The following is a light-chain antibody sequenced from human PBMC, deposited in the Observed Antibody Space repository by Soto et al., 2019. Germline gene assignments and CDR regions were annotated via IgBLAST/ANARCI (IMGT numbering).Light chain of an antibody. CDR1: QSVSSN. V-gene: IGKV3-15*01. CDR2: GAS. J-gene: IGKJ4*01. Sequence: EIVMTQSPATLSVSPGERATLSCRASQSVSSNLAWYQQKPGQAPRLLIYGASTRATGFPARFSGSGSGTEFTLTISSLQSEDFAVYYCQHYNNWPLTFGGGTKVEIK. CDR3: QHYNNWPLT.